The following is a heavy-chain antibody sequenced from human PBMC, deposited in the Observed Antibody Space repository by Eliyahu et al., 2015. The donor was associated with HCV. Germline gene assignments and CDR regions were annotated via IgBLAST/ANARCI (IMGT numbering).Heavy chain of an antibody. CDR3: ARSADGMDV. CDR1: GFTFNNYA. Sequence: EAQLVESGGGLVRPGGSLRLSCAASGFTFNNYAMNWVRQGPGKGLEWVSVISARSGSTNYAASVKGRFTISRDDSNNMLYLQMSSLRADDTALYYCARSADGMDVWGQGTTVTVSS. J-gene: IGHJ6*02. CDR2: ISARSGST. V-gene: IGHV3-23*04.